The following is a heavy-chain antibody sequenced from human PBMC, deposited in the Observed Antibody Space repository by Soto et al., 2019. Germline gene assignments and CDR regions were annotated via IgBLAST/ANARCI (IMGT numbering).Heavy chain of an antibody. CDR2: ISGSGGST. CDR3: AKSTDVTGTTQFDY. J-gene: IGHJ4*02. D-gene: IGHD1-7*01. V-gene: IGHV3-23*01. Sequence: EVQLLESGGGLVQPGGSLRLSCAASGFTVSSYAMSRVRQAPGKGLEWVSAISGSGGSTYYADSVKGRFTISRDNSKNTLYLQMNSLRAEDTAVYYCAKSTDVTGTTQFDYWGQGTLVTVSS. CDR1: GFTVSSYA.